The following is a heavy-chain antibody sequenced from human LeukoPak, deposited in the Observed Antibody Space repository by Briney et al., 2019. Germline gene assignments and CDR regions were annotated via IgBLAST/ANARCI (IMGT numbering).Heavy chain of an antibody. CDR2: IYSDGTT. V-gene: IGHV3-66*01. CDR1: GFTVSRNY. CDR3: ARETHDSSGVGAFDI. D-gene: IGHD3-22*01. Sequence: SGGSLRLSCAASGFTVSRNYMSWVRQAPGKGLEWVSVIYSDGTTYYADSVKGRFIFSRDNSKNTLYLQMNSLRVEDTAVYICARETHDSSGVGAFDIWGQGTMVTVSS. J-gene: IGHJ3*02.